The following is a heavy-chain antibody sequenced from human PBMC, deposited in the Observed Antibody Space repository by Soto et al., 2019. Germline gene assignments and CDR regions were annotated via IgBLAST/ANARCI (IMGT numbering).Heavy chain of an antibody. V-gene: IGHV1-18*01. Sequence: QVQLVQSGAEVKKPGASVKVSCKASGYTFTSYGISWVRQAPGQGLEWMGWISAYNGNTNYAQKLQGRVTMTTDTSTSTAYMELRSLRSDDTAVYYWARAYYDFWSGYYRWFDPWGQGTLVTVSS. J-gene: IGHJ5*02. CDR3: ARAYYDFWSGYYRWFDP. CDR2: ISAYNGNT. D-gene: IGHD3-3*01. CDR1: GYTFTSYG.